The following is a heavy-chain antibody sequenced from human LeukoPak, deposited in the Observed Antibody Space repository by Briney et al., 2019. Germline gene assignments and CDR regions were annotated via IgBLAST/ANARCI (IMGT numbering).Heavy chain of an antibody. CDR1: GGSISNYY. Sequence: PSETLSLTCTVSGGSISNYYCTWIRQPPGKGLEWIGYIYYSGSTNCNPSLKSRVTISVDTSKNQISLKLSSVTAADTAVYYCARHMYYDSLDSWGQGTLVTVSS. J-gene: IGHJ4*02. CDR3: ARHMYYDSLDS. CDR2: IYYSGST. D-gene: IGHD3-3*01. V-gene: IGHV4-59*08.